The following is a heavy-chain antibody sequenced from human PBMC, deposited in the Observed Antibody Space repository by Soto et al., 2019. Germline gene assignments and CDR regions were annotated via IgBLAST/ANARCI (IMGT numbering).Heavy chain of an antibody. V-gene: IGHV4-31*03. Sequence: SETVSLTCTVSGGSISSGGYYWSWIRLHPGKGLEWIGYIYYGGSTYYNPSLMSRVTISVDTSKNQFSLKLSSVTAADTAVYYCAKMASYYDFWSGPSYYYYGMDVWGQGTTVTVSS. J-gene: IGHJ6*02. CDR1: GGSISSGGYY. CDR3: AKMASYYDFWSGPSYYYYGMDV. D-gene: IGHD3-3*01. CDR2: IYYGGST.